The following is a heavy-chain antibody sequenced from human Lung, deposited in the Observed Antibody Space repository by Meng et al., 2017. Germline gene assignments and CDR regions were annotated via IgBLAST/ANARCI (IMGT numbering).Heavy chain of an antibody. CDR2: IHHSWST. V-gene: IGHV4-34*01. D-gene: IGHD4-11*01. J-gene: IGHJ4*02. CDR1: GGSFSDYS. CDR3: ARGPTTMAHDFDS. Sequence: VQLQQLGPRRLNPSQTLSLPCVVSGGSFSDYSWSWIRQPPGKGLEWIGEIHHSWSTNYNPSLESRATISVDTSQNNLSLKLGSVTAADSAVYYCARGPTTMAHDFDSWGQGTLVTVSS.